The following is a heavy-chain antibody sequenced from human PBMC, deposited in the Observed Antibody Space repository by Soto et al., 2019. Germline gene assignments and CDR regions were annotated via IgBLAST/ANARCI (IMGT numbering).Heavy chain of an antibody. J-gene: IGHJ4*02. CDR2: IYWDDSQ. Sequence: QITLKESGPTLVKPTETLTLTCSFSGFSLSSTAVGVGWIRQPPGKALEWVALIYWDDSQVYRPSLNNRVTLTKDTSKNQVVLTMTNMDPVDTGTYFCAHGSGRLSDYWGQGILVTVSS. CDR3: AHGSGRLSDY. CDR1: GFSLSSTAVG. V-gene: IGHV2-5*02. D-gene: IGHD6-19*01.